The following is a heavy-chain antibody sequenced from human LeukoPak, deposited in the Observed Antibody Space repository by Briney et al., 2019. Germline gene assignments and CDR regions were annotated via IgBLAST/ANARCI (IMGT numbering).Heavy chain of an antibody. CDR3: ARDHSSGWYNTGLDY. J-gene: IGHJ4*02. D-gene: IGHD6-19*01. V-gene: IGHV1-46*01. CDR2: INPSGGSA. Sequence: GASVKVSCKASGYTFTNYYMQWVRQAPGQGLEWMGIINPSGGSATYAQKFQGRVTMTRDTSTSTVYMELSSLRSEDTAVYYCARDHSSGWYNTGLDYWGQGTLVTVSS. CDR1: GYTFTNYY.